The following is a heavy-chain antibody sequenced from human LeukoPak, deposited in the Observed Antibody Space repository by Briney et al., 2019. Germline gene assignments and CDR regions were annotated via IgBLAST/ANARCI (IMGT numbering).Heavy chain of an antibody. Sequence: TSETLSLTCAVYGGSFSGYYWSWIRQPPGKGLEWIGEINHSGSTNYNPSLKSRVTISVDTSKSQFSLKLSSVTAADTAVYYCARGDYGDPHFDYWGQGTLVTVSS. CDR1: GGSFSGYY. V-gene: IGHV4-34*01. CDR3: ARGDYGDPHFDY. D-gene: IGHD4-17*01. CDR2: INHSGST. J-gene: IGHJ4*02.